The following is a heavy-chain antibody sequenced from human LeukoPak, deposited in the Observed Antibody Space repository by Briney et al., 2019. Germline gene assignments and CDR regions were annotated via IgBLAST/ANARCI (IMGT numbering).Heavy chain of an antibody. V-gene: IGHV3-23*01. CDR1: GFLFSNYA. J-gene: IGHJ5*02. CDR3: AKNRGIGSADWFDP. CDR2: LSGSGRTT. D-gene: IGHD2-2*01. Sequence: PGGSLRLSCSASGFLFSNYAMSWVRQAPGKGLEWISALSGSGRTTYYADSVKVRFTISRDNSGNTLYLQMNSLTVEDTALYYCAKNRGIGSADWFDPWGQGTLVTVSS.